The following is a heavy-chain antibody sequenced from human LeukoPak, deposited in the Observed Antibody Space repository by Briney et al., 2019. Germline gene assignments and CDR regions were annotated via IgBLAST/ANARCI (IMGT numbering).Heavy chain of an antibody. V-gene: IGHV3-53*01. Sequence: GGSLRLSCAASGFTVITNEMTWVRPAPGKGLEWVSVLYIEGNTKYADCVQGRFTISRDNSKNTLYLEMNSLSPDDTAVYYGARGVEPLAANTLAYWGQGTLVTVSS. CDR2: LYIEGNT. D-gene: IGHD1-14*01. CDR3: ARGVEPLAANTLAY. J-gene: IGHJ4*02. CDR1: GFTVITNE.